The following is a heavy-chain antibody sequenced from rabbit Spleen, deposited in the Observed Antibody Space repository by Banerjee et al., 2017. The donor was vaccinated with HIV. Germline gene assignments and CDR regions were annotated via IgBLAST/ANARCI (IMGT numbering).Heavy chain of an antibody. V-gene: IGHV1S45*01. J-gene: IGHJ6*01. CDR3: ARSTYGYDDYADLYYAAMDL. CDR1: GVSFSGDSY. CDR2: IDTGSSGFT. Sequence: QEQLVESGGDLVKPGTSLTLTCIASGVSFSGDSYMCWVRQAPGKGLEWIACIDTGSSGFTYFASWAKGRFTISKTSSTTVTLQMTSLTAADTATYFCARSTYGYDDYADLYYAAMDLWGQGTLVTVS. D-gene: IGHD6-1*01.